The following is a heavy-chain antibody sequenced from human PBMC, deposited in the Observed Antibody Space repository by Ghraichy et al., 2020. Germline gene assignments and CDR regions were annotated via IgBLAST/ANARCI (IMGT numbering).Heavy chain of an antibody. J-gene: IGHJ3*02. Sequence: SVKVSCKASGGTFSSYAISWVRQAPGQGLEWMGGIIPIFGTANYAQKFQGRVTITADESTSTAYMELSSLRSEDTAVYYCASPLRPLYGSGFKIWGQGTMVTVSS. CDR2: IIPIFGTA. D-gene: IGHD3-10*01. CDR3: ASPLRPLYGSGFKI. V-gene: IGHV1-69*13. CDR1: GGTFSSYA.